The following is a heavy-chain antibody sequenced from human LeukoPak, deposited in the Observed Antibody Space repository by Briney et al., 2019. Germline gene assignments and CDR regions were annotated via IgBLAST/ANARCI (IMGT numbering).Heavy chain of an antibody. CDR2: IYHSGST. J-gene: IGHJ4*02. V-gene: IGHV4-30-2*01. Sequence: PSETLSLTCAVSGGSTSSGGYSWSWIRQPPGKGLEWIGYIYHSGSTYYNPSLKSRVTISVDRSKNQFSLKLSSVTAADTAVYYCARESYGMFDYWGQGTLVTVSS. D-gene: IGHD5-18*01. CDR1: GGSTSSGGYS. CDR3: ARESYGMFDY.